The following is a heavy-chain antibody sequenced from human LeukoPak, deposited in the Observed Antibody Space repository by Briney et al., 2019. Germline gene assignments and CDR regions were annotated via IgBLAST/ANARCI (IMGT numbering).Heavy chain of an antibody. J-gene: IGHJ4*02. V-gene: IGHV4-59*08. D-gene: IGHD3-9*01. CDR1: GGSISSYY. Sequence: PSETLSLTCTVSGGSISSYYWSWIRKPPGKGLEWIGYIYYSGSTNYNPSLKSRVTISVDTSKNQISLKLSSVTAADTAVYYCASGGYDYDILTGYYNGPIDYWGQGTLVTVSS. CDR2: IYYSGST. CDR3: ASGGYDYDILTGYYNGPIDY.